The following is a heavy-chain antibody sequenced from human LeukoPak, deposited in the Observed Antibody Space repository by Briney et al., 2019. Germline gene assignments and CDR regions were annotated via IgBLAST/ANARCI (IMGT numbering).Heavy chain of an antibody. Sequence: GRSLRLSCAASGFTFSSYAMHWVRQAPGKGLEWVAVISYDGSNKYYAGSVKGRFTISRDNSKNTLYLQMNSLRAEDTAVYYCARTEDTAMVKGFYGMDVWGQGTTVTVSS. CDR2: ISYDGSNK. V-gene: IGHV3-30-3*01. D-gene: IGHD5-18*01. CDR3: ARTEDTAMVKGFYGMDV. CDR1: GFTFSSYA. J-gene: IGHJ6*02.